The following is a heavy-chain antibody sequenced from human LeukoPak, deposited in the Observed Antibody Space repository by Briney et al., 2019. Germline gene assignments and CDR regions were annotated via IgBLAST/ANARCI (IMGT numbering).Heavy chain of an antibody. CDR3: ARRPYDFWSGYHFFDY. V-gene: IGHV4-39*01. Sequence: GSLRLSCAASGFTFSSYWMSWVRQPPGKGLEWIGSIYYSGSTYYNPSLKSRVTISVDTSKNQFSLKLSSVTAADTAVYYCARRPYDFWSGYHFFDYWGQGTLVTVSS. D-gene: IGHD3-3*01. J-gene: IGHJ4*02. CDR2: IYYSGST. CDR1: GFTFSSYW.